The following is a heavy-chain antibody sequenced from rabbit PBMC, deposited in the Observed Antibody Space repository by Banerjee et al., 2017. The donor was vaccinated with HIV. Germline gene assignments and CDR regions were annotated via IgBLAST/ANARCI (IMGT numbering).Heavy chain of an antibody. Sequence: QSLEESGGDLVKPGGTLTLTCTASGFSFSSSYWIYWVRQAPGKGLEWIGCIDTGSGSAWYASWAEGRFTISKTSSTAVTLQMTSLTAADTATYFCATRIIGSEDIWGPGTLVTVS. V-gene: IGHV1S40*01. CDR3: ATRIIGSEDI. CDR1: GFSFSSSYW. CDR2: IDTGSGSA. J-gene: IGHJ3*01. D-gene: IGHD4-2*01.